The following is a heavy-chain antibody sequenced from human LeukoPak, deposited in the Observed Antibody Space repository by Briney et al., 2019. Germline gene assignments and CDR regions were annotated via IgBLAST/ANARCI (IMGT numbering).Heavy chain of an antibody. J-gene: IGHJ5*02. V-gene: IGHV4-39*01. CDR2: IYYSGST. D-gene: IGHD2-15*01. CDR1: GGSISSGSYY. Sequence: SETLSLTCTVSGGSISSGSYYWGWIRQPPGKGLEWIGSIYYSGSTYYNPSLKSRVTISVDTSKNQYSLKLSSVTAADTAVYYCARNPDCSGGSCVVWFDPWGQGTLVTVSS. CDR3: ARNPDCSGGSCVVWFDP.